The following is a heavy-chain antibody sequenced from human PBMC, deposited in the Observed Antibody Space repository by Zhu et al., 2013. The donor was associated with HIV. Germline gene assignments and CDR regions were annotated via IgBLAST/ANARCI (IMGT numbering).Heavy chain of an antibody. D-gene: IGHD3-10*01. CDR2: VNPSGRFT. V-gene: IGHV1-46*04. CDR3: ESMVRGKDV. J-gene: IGHJ6*02. Sequence: QVQLVQSGAEVKKPGSSVKVSCKASGGTFSSYAISWVRQAPGQGLEWMGVVNPSGRFTTYAQELQGRVTLTRDTSTSTAYMELSSLRSEDTAVYYCESMVRGKDVWGQGTTVTVSS. CDR1: GGTFSSYA.